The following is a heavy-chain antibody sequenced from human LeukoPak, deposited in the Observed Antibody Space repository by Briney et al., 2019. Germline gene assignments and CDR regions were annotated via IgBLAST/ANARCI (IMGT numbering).Heavy chain of an antibody. V-gene: IGHV3-23*01. CDR1: GFTFRNYA. Sequence: GGSLRLSCAASGFTFRNYAMTWVRQAPGKGLEWVSSVSAAGGSRWYADSVKGRFTISKDEYTNSLYLLMSGLRAEDTAVYYCAKSDPGYCAGGSCNLGIDYWGQGTLVTVSS. D-gene: IGHD2-15*01. CDR3: AKSDPGYCAGGSCNLGIDY. J-gene: IGHJ4*02. CDR2: VSAAGGSR.